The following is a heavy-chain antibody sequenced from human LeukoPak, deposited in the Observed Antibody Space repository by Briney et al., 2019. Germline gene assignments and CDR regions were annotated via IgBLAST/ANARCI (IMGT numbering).Heavy chain of an antibody. CDR3: ARNPYDFWSVYDY. CDR2: IYYSGST. J-gene: IGHJ4*02. CDR1: GVSISSYY. V-gene: IGHV4-59*01. Sequence: SETLSLTCTVSGVSISSYYWSWIRQPPGKGLEWIGYIYYSGSTNYNPSLKSRVTISVDTSKNQFSLKLSSVTAADTAVYYCARNPYDFWSVYDYWGQGTLVTVSS. D-gene: IGHD3-3*01.